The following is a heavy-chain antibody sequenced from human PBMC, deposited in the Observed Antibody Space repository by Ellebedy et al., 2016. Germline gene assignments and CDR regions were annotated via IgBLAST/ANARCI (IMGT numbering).Heavy chain of an antibody. D-gene: IGHD2-2*03. V-gene: IGHV3-21*01. CDR1: GFTFSSYS. CDR2: ISSSSSYI. CDR3: ASPGYCSSTSCYAGAFDI. Sequence: GESLKISXAASGFTFSSYSMNWVRQAPGKGLEWVSSISSSSSYIYYADSVKGRFTISRDNAKNSLYLQMNSLRAEDTAVYYCASPGYCSSTSCYAGAFDIWGQGTMVTVSS. J-gene: IGHJ3*02.